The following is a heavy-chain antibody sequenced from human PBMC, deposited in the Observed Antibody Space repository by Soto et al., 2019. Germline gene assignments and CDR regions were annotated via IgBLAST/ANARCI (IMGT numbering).Heavy chain of an antibody. CDR1: GFSLSNARMG. J-gene: IGHJ6*03. V-gene: IGHV2-26*01. CDR2: IFSNDEK. Sequence: SGPTLVNPTETLALTCTVSGFSLSNARMGVSWIRQPPGKALEWLAHIFSNDEKSYSTSLKSRLTISKDTSKSQVVLTMTNMDPVDTATYYCARTLLETYYYYYYMDVWGKGTTVTVSS. CDR3: ARTLLETYYYYYYMDV. D-gene: IGHD3-3*01.